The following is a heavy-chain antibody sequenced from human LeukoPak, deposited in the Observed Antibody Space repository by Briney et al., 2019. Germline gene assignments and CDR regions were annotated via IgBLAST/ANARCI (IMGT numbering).Heavy chain of an antibody. Sequence: GASVKVSCKASGYSFTGYFIHWVRQAPGQGLEWMGCIDPSSGDTKYAQKFQGRVSMPRDTSTRTAYMELSRLRSDDTAVYFCARSGSTGYSLDYWGQGTLVTVSS. CDR3: ARSGSTGYSLDY. V-gene: IGHV1-2*02. D-gene: IGHD3-22*01. CDR1: GYSFTGYF. J-gene: IGHJ4*02. CDR2: IDPSSGDT.